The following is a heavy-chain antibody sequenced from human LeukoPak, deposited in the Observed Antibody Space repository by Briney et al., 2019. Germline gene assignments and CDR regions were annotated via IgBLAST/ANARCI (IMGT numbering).Heavy chain of an antibody. CDR2: IHSGGTT. V-gene: IGHV4-4*07. D-gene: IGHD3-10*01. J-gene: IGHJ4*02. CDR1: GDSVSDDY. Sequence: SETLSLTCTVSGDSVSDDYFTWIRQPAGKGLEWIGRIHSGGTTNYNPSLKSRVTLSIDKSKNQFSLKLSSVTAADTAVYYCARHPRGLWFGELFLMNYWGQGTLVTVSS. CDR3: ARHPRGLWFGELFLMNY.